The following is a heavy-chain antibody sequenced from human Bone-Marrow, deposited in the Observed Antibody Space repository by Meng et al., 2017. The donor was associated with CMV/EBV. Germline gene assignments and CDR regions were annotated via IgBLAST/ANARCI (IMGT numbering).Heavy chain of an antibody. J-gene: IGHJ6*02. Sequence: GESLKISCVASGFTFSSYWMNWVRQAPGKGLEWVSSISSSSSYIYYADSVKGRFTISRDNAKNTLYLQMNSLRAEDTAVYYCARVYCSSTSCYKSPYGMDVWGQGTTVTVSS. CDR3: ARVYCSSTSCYKSPYGMDV. D-gene: IGHD2-2*02. V-gene: IGHV3-21*01. CDR2: ISSSSSYI. CDR1: GFTFSSYW.